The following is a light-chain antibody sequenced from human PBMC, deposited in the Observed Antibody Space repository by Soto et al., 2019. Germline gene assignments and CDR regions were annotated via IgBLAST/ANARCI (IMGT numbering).Light chain of an antibody. J-gene: IGKJ2*01. Sequence: EIVMTQSPATLSVSPGERATLSCRASQSVSSNLAWYQQKPGQAPRLLIYGASTRATGIPARFSGSGSGTDSTPTISSLQSQDFAVYYCQQYNNWPPYTFGQGTKLEIK. CDR1: QSVSSN. CDR2: GAS. CDR3: QQYNNWPPYT. V-gene: IGKV3-15*01.